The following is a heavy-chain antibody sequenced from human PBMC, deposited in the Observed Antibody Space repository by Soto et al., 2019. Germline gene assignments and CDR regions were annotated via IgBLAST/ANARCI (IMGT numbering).Heavy chain of an antibody. CDR2: IYYSGST. V-gene: IGHV4-31*03. D-gene: IGHD3-10*01. Sequence: QVQLQESGPGLVKPSQTLSLTCTVSGGSISSGGYYWSWIRQHPGKGLEWIGYIYYSGSTYYNPSLKSRVTISVAPSKNQFSLKLSSVTAADTAVYYCARGAMVRGVMAAFDIWGQGTMVTVSS. CDR1: GGSISSGGYY. CDR3: ARGAMVRGVMAAFDI. J-gene: IGHJ3*02.